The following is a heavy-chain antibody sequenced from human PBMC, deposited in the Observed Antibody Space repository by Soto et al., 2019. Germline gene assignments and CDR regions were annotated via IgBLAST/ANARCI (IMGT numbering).Heavy chain of an antibody. D-gene: IGHD2-2*01. J-gene: IGHJ5*02. Sequence: PSETLSLTCAVYGGSFSGYYWSWIRQPPGKGLEWIGEINHSGSTNYNPSLKSRVTISVDTSKNQFSLKLSSVTAADTAVYYCARLRLDKRYCSSTSCNNKRNWFDPWGQGTLVTVSS. V-gene: IGHV4-34*01. CDR2: INHSGST. CDR3: ARLRLDKRYCSSTSCNNKRNWFDP. CDR1: GGSFSGYY.